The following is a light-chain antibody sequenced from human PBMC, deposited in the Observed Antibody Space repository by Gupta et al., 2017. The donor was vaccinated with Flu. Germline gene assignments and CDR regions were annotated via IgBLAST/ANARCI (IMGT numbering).Light chain of an antibody. J-gene: IGLJ2*01. CDR1: SGSIANNY. CDR2: DDN. CDR3: QSYDGYDFLV. Sequence: NFMLTQPHSVSESPGTTVIISCTRTSGSIANNYVQWYQQRPGSSPTALIYDDNHSPSGVPDRFSGSTDSSSTSESLIISGLKTEDEADYYRQSYDGYDFLVFGAGTKLTVI. V-gene: IGLV6-57*01.